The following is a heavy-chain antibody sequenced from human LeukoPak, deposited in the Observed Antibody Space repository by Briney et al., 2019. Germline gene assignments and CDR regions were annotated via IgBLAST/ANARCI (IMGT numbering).Heavy chain of an antibody. CDR3: ARVAARDGTYYYYYYYMDV. V-gene: IGHV3-21*01. J-gene: IGHJ6*03. CDR2: ISSSSSYI. CDR1: GFTFSSYS. Sequence: GGSLRLSCAASGFTFSSYSIKWVRQAPGKGLEWVSSISSSSSYIYYADSVKGRFTISRDNAKNSLYLQMNSLRAEDTAVYYCARVAARDGTYYYYYYYMDVWGKGTTVTISS. D-gene: IGHD6-6*01.